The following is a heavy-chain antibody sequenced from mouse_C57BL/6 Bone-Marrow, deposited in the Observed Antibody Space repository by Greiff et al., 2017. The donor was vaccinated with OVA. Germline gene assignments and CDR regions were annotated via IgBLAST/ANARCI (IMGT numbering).Heavy chain of an antibody. CDR1: GYTFTDYN. J-gene: IGHJ3*01. V-gene: IGHV1-18*01. D-gene: IGHD1-1*01. Sequence: EVQLQQSGPELVKPGASVKIPCKASGYTFTDYNMDWVKQSHGKSLEWIGDINPNNGGTIYNQKFKGKVTLTVDKSSSTAYMELRSLTSEDTAVYYCARGKVLGGSSWFAYWGQGTLVTVSA. CDR2: INPNNGGT. CDR3: ARGKVLGGSSWFAY.